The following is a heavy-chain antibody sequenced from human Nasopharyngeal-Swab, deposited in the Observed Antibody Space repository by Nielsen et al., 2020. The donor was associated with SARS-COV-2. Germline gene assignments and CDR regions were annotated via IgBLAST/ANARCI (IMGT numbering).Heavy chain of an antibody. CDR2: INHSGST. D-gene: IGHD6-13*01. CDR3: ARDPAAGTGYFDY. V-gene: IGHV4-34*01. J-gene: IGHJ4*02. CDR1: GGSFSGYY. Sequence: SQTLSLTCAVYGGSFSGYYWSWIRQPPGKRLEWIGEINHSGSTNYNPSLKSRVTISVDTSKNQFSLKLSSVTAADTAVYYCARDPAAGTGYFDYWGQGTLVTVSS.